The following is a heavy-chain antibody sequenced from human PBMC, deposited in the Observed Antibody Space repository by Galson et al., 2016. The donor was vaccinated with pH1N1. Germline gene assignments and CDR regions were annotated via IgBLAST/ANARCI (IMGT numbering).Heavy chain of an antibody. CDR2: IYYNGDT. CDR3: SRLFYWGYFQY. V-gene: IGHV4-39*01. CDR1: GVSISNSDYY. D-gene: IGHD7-27*01. Sequence: SETLSLTCTVSGVSISNSDYYWGWVRQPPGKRLEWIANIYYNGDTNYNPSLQTRVSISVDTSKNQFSVNLNSVTATDTAVYYCSRLFYWGYFQYWGQGALVTVSS. J-gene: IGHJ1*01.